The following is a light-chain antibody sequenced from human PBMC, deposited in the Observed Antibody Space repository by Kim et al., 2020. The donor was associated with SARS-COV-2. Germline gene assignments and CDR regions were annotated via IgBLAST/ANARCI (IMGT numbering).Light chain of an antibody. CDR1: ALPKQY. CDR2: RDS. CDR3: QSADGSGTYPWV. J-gene: IGLJ3*02. Sequence: SYELTQPPSVSVSPGQTARITCSGDALPKQYAYWYLEKPGQAPVVVIYRDSERPSGIPERFSGSTSGTTVTLTISGVQAEDEADYYCQSADGSGTYPWVFGGGTQLTVL. V-gene: IGLV3-25*03.